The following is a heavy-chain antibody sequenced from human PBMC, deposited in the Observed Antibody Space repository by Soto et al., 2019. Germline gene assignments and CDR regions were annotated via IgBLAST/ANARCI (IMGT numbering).Heavy chain of an antibody. CDR3: AREQWGFDS. CDR1: GGSITTNGHY. CDR2: IYYTGNS. J-gene: IGHJ4*02. D-gene: IGHD6-19*01. V-gene: IGHV4-31*03. Sequence: QVQLQESGPELVKPSQTLSLTCSVSGGSITTNGHYWTWIRQHPGQGLEWIAYIYYTGNSYLNPSXXSRLSMSVDTSKNQCSLELRSVTAADTAVYYCAREQWGFDSWGQGTLVTVSS.